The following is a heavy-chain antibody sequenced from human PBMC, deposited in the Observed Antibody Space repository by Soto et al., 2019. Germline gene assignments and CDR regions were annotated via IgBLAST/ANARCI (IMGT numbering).Heavy chain of an antibody. CDR3: AKEADSSAAFDI. D-gene: IGHD3-22*01. CDR2: ISYDGSNK. Sequence: QVQLVESGGGVGQHGRSLRLSCAASGFTFSSYGMHWVRQAPGKGLEWVAVISYDGSNKYYADSVKGRFTISRDNSKNTLYLQMNSLRAEDTAVYYCAKEADSSAAFDIWGQGTMVTVSS. J-gene: IGHJ3*02. V-gene: IGHV3-30*18. CDR1: GFTFSSYG.